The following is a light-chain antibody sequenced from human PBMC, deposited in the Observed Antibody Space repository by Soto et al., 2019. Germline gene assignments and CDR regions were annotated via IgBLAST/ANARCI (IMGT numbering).Light chain of an antibody. J-gene: IGKJ1*01. CDR1: QSISRW. Sequence: DIQMTQSPSTLSASVGDRVTITCRASQSISRWLAWYQQKPGKAPKLLIHDASSLQSGVPSRFSGSGSGTEFTLTISSLRPDDFATYYCQQYHSFSPWTFALGTKVDIK. CDR3: QQYHSFSPWT. V-gene: IGKV1-5*01. CDR2: DAS.